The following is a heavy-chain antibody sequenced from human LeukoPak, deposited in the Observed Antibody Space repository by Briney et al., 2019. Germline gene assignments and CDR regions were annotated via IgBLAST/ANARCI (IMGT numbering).Heavy chain of an antibody. J-gene: IGHJ4*02. V-gene: IGHV3-48*03. CDR1: GLTFSTYE. Sequence: GGSLRLSCAASGLTFSTYEMNWVRQAPGKGLEWVSYISSSGSTIYYADSVKCRFTISRDNAKNSLFLQMNSLRAEDTAVYYCASPQIRGAPFDYWGQGTLVTVSS. D-gene: IGHD3-10*01. CDR3: ASPQIRGAPFDY. CDR2: ISSSGSTI.